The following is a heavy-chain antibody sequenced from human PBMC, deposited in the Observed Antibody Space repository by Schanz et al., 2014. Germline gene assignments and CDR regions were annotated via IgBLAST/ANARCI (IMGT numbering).Heavy chain of an antibody. V-gene: IGHV3-7*01. D-gene: IGHD1-26*01. CDR1: GLNFDYYG. CDR2: IKQDGSEK. J-gene: IGHJ4*02. Sequence: VQLVESGGGVVQPGRSLRLSCATSGLNFDYYGMNWVRQAPGKGLEWVANIKQDGSEKYYVDSVKGRFTISRDNAKKSLYLRMNSLRAEDTAVYYCARDSGSHYLVDYWGQGTLVTVSS. CDR3: ARDSGSHYLVDY.